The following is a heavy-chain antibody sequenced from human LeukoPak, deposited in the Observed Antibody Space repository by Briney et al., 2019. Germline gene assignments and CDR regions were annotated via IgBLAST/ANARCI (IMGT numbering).Heavy chain of an antibody. D-gene: IGHD3-16*02. Sequence: ASLKVSCKGSGYTFTGYYVHWVRQAPGQGLEWMGWINPNSGGTKYAQKFHGRVTMTRDTSIRTAHMERSRRTYDTTAVCYGARGPSEGRTIVYWGQGTLVTVSS. V-gene: IGHV1-2*02. CDR2: INPNSGGT. CDR1: GYTFTGYY. CDR3: ARGPSEGRTIVY. J-gene: IGHJ4*02.